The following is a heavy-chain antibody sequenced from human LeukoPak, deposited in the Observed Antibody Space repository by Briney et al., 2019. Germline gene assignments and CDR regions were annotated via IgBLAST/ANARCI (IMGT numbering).Heavy chain of an antibody. CDR3: AKEDCGGDCGTLDY. J-gene: IGHJ4*02. V-gene: IGHV3-30*18. CDR2: ISYDGSNK. CDR1: GVTVYSNY. D-gene: IGHD2-21*02. Sequence: PGGSLRLSCVVSGVTVYSNYMSWVRQAPGKGLEWVAVISYDGSNKYYADSVKGRFTISRDNSKNTLYLQMNSLRAEDTAVYYCAKEDCGGDCGTLDYWGQGTLVTVS.